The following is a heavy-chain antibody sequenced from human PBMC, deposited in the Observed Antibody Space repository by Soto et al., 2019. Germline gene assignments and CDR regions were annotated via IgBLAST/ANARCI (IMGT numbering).Heavy chain of an antibody. CDR3: ARGGGYYSGRAFDI. D-gene: IGHD3-22*01. V-gene: IGHV4-34*01. Sequence: PSETLSLTCAVYGGSFSGYYWSWIRQPPGKGLEWIGEINHSGSTNYNPSLKSRVTISVDTSKNQFSLKLSSVTAADTAVYYCARGGGYYSGRAFDIWGQGTMVTVS. CDR2: INHSGST. CDR1: GGSFSGYY. J-gene: IGHJ3*02.